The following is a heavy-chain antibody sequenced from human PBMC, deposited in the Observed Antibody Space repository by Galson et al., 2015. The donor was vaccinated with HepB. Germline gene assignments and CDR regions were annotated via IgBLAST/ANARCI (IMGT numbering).Heavy chain of an antibody. V-gene: IGHV5-10-1*01. CDR1: GYSFTSYW. J-gene: IGHJ5*02. CDR2: IDPSDSYT. Sequence: QSGAEVKKPGESLKISCKGSGYSFTSYWIGWVRQMPGKGLEWMGRIDPSDSYTNHSPSFQGHVAISADKSISTAYLQWSSLKASDTAMYYCARVFGSSGWYGARDWFYPWGQGTLVTVSS. CDR3: ARVFGSSGWYGARDWFYP. D-gene: IGHD6-19*01.